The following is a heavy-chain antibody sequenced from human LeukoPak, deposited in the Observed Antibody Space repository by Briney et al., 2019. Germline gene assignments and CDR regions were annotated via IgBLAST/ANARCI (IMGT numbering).Heavy chain of an antibody. CDR3: ARDAGTSTPLDY. CDR1: GFSFSTYS. CDR2: ITSDGGSA. J-gene: IGHJ4*02. Sequence: GGSLRLSCAASGFSFSTYSINWVRQAPGKGLEWVSRITSDGGSATYADSVKGRFTTSRDNAKNTLYLQMTSLRADDTAVYYCARDAGTSTPLDYWGQGALVTVSS. D-gene: IGHD2-2*01. V-gene: IGHV3-74*01.